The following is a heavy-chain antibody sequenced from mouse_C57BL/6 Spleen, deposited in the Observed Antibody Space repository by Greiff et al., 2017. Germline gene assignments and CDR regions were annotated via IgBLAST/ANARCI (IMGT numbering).Heavy chain of an antibody. J-gene: IGHJ2*01. CDR3: ARYSNYFDY. CDR2: INYDGSST. CDR1: GFTFSDYY. D-gene: IGHD2-5*01. V-gene: IGHV5-16*01. Sequence: DVQLVESEGGLVQPGSSMKLSCTASGFTFSDYYMAWVRQVPEKGLEWVANINYDGSSTYYLDSLKSRFIISRDNAKNILYLQMSSLKSEDTATYYCARYSNYFDYWGQGTTLTVSS.